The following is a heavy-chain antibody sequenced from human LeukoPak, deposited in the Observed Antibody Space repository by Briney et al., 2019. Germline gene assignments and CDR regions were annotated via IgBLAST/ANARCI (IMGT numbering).Heavy chain of an antibody. V-gene: IGHV3-21*01. CDR2: ISSSSSYI. D-gene: IGHD3-9*01. Sequence: PGGSLRLSCAASGFTFSSYSMNWVRQAPGKGLEWVSSISSSSSYIYYADSVKGRFTISRDNAKNSLYLQMNSLRAEDTAVYYCARDGVFSYGMDVWGQGTTVTVSS. J-gene: IGHJ6*02. CDR3: ARDGVFSYGMDV. CDR1: GFTFSSYS.